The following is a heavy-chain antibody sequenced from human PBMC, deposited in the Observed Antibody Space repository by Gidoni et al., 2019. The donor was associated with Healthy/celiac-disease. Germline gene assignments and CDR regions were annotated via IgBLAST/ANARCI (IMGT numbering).Heavy chain of an antibody. V-gene: IGHV3-21*06. Sequence: EVQLVESGGGLVKPGGSLRLSCAASGFTFSSYSMNWVRQAPGKGLEWVSSISSSSSYIYYADSVKGRFTISRDNAKNSLYLQMNSLRAEDTAVYYCARVRRWLQFGYFDYWGQGTLVTVSS. D-gene: IGHD5-12*01. CDR1: GFTFSSYS. CDR3: ARVRRWLQFGYFDY. J-gene: IGHJ4*02. CDR2: ISSSSSYI.